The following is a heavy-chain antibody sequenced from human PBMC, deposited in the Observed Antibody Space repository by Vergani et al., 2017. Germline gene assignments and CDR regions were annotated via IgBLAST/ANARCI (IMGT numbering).Heavy chain of an antibody. Sequence: QVQLVQSGAEVKKPGASVKVSCKASGYTFSTYGISWVRQAPGQGLEWMGWISAYNGNTNYPEKFQGRLTMTTDTSTRTAYMELRSLRSDDTAVYYCARDKPPKYYDILTGYYMSSRLGMDVWGQGTTVTVSS. CDR2: ISAYNGNT. CDR1: GYTFSTYG. CDR3: ARDKPPKYYDILTGYYMSSRLGMDV. V-gene: IGHV1-18*01. J-gene: IGHJ6*02. D-gene: IGHD3-9*01.